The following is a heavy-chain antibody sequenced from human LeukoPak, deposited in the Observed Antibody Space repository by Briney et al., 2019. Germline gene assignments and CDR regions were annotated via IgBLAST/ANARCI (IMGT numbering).Heavy chain of an antibody. J-gene: IGHJ4*02. CDR2: ISSNGAST. Sequence: GGSLRLSCAASGFTFSNYAMSWVRQAPGKGLGWVSGISSNGASTYYRDSMKGRFTISRDNSKNTVYLQMNSLRAEDAAVYYCARRALGSYYGYYFDYWGQGTLVTVSS. CDR3: ARRALGSYYGYYFDY. CDR1: GFTFSNYA. D-gene: IGHD1-26*01. V-gene: IGHV3-23*01.